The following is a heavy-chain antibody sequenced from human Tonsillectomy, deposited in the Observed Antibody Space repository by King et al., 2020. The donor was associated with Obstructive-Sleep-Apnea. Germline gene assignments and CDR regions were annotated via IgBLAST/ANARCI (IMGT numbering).Heavy chain of an antibody. D-gene: IGHD3-10*01. CDR2: IWYDGSNK. Sequence: VQLVESGGGVVQPGRSLRLSCAASGFTFSSYGMHWVRQAPGKGLEWVAVIWYDGSNKYYADSVKGRFTISRDNSKNTLYLQMNSMRAEDTAVYYCARDNYGSGRYAYWGQGTLVTVSS. CDR1: GFTFSSYG. V-gene: IGHV3-33*01. CDR3: ARDNYGSGRYAY. J-gene: IGHJ4*02.